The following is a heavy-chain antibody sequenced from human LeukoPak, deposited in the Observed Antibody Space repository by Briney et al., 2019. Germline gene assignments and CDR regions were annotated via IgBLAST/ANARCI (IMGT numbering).Heavy chain of an antibody. D-gene: IGHD1-26*01. CDR1: GYTFTGYY. Sequence: ASVKVSCKASGYTFTGYYMHWVRQAPGQGLEWMGWINPNSGGTNYAQKFQGRVTMTRDTSISTAYMELSRLGSDDTAVYYCARAQGGIVLYYFDYWGQGTLVTVSS. J-gene: IGHJ4*02. CDR2: INPNSGGT. CDR3: ARAQGGIVLYYFDY. V-gene: IGHV1-2*02.